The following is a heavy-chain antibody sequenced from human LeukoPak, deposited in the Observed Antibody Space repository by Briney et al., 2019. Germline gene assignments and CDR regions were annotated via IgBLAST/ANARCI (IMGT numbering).Heavy chain of an antibody. CDR3: ASPIGSGGYNLDY. CDR2: IIPILGIA. D-gene: IGHD3-22*01. J-gene: IGHJ4*02. Sequence: SVKVSCKASGGTFSSYAISWVRQAPGQGLEWMGRIIPILGIANYAQKFQGRVTITADKSTSTACMELSSLRSEDTAVYYCASPIGSGGYNLDYWGQGTLVTVSS. V-gene: IGHV1-69*04. CDR1: GGTFSSYA.